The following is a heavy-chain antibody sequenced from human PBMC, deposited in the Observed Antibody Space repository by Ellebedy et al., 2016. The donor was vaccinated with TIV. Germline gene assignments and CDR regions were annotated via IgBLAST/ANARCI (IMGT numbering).Heavy chain of an antibody. D-gene: IGHD6-19*01. CDR2: IYYSGST. CDR1: GVSISSYY. J-gene: IGHJ5*02. Sequence: SETLSLXXTVSGVSISSYYWSWIRQPPGKGLEWIGYIYYSGSTNYNPSLKSRVTISVDTSKNQFSLKLSSVTAADTAVYYCARGGTVAGTEWFDPWGQGTLVTVSS. V-gene: IGHV4-59*01. CDR3: ARGGTVAGTEWFDP.